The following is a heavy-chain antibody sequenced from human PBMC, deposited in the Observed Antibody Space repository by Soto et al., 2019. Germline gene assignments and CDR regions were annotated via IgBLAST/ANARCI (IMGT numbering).Heavy chain of an antibody. V-gene: IGHV4-59*01. CDR1: GVSISSYY. CDR3: ARGIGQQLPPLD. D-gene: IGHD6-13*01. Sequence: QVQLQESGPGLVKPSETLSLTCTVSGVSISSYYWSWIRQPPGKGLAWVGYIHYSGNTNYNPSLKGRXIIGIXXSKTPFSLELSSVTAADSAVYFCARGIGQQLPPLDWGQGTLVTVSS. CDR2: IHYSGNT. J-gene: IGHJ4*02.